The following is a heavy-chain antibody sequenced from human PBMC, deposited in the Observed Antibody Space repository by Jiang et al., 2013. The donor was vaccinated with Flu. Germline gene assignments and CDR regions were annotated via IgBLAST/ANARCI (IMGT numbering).Heavy chain of an antibody. V-gene: IGHV3-23*04. D-gene: IGHD5-24*01. CDR1: GFKFNNFV. CDR3: AKDREGYNYWGTQMVY. CDR2: IAGDGGRI. J-gene: IGHJ4*02. Sequence: QLVESGGGLVXPGGSLRLSCATSGFKFNNFVIVWVRQGPGKGLEWVASIAGDGGRIYYADSVKGRFTISRDSSKSTVYLQMTSLSAEDTAMYYCAKDREGYNYWGTQMVYWGQGALVTVST.